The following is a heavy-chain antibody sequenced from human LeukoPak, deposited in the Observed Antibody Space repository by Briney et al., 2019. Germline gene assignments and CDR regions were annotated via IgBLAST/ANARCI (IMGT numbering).Heavy chain of an antibody. CDR3: ARRYCSGGTCYFDY. D-gene: IGHD2-15*01. CDR1: GYTFPSSW. J-gene: IGHJ4*02. Sequence: GESLKISRQVSGYTFPSSWIGWVRQMPGKGLEWMGIIYPADSDTRYNPSFEGQVTISADKSISTAYLQWSSLKASDTAMYYCARRYCSGGTCYFDYWGQGTLVTVSS. V-gene: IGHV5-51*01. CDR2: IYPADSDT.